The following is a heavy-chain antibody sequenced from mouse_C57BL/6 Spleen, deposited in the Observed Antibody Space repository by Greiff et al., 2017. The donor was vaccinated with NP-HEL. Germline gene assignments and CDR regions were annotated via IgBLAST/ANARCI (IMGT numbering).Heavy chain of an antibody. V-gene: IGHV1-55*01. Sequence: QVQLQQSGAELVKPGASVKMSCKASGYTFTSSWITWVKQRPGQGLEWIGDIYPGSGSTNYNEKFKSKATLTVDTSSSTAYMQLSSLTSEDSAVYYCARRWLLPNWYFDVWGTGTTVTVSS. CDR3: ARRWLLPNWYFDV. CDR1: GYTFTSSW. D-gene: IGHD2-3*01. CDR2: IYPGSGST. J-gene: IGHJ1*03.